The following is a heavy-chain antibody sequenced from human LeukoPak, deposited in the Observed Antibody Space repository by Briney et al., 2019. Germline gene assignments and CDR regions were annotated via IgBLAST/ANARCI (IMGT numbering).Heavy chain of an antibody. Sequence: GGSLRLSCAASGFTFSSYAMHWVRQAPGKGLEWVAVMSFDGTHIYYADSVKGRFTISRDNSKNTLYLQMNSLRTEDTAVYYCAKGLRFLDPRSPIDYWGQGTLVTVSS. J-gene: IGHJ4*02. V-gene: IGHV3-30-3*02. CDR3: AKGLRFLDPRSPIDY. CDR1: GFTFSSYA. D-gene: IGHD3-3*01. CDR2: MSFDGTHI.